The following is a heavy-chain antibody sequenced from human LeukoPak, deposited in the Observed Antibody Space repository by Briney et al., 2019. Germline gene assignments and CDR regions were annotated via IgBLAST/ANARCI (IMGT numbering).Heavy chain of an antibody. V-gene: IGHV3-64D*06. Sequence: GGPLRLSCSASGFTFSSYAMHWVRQAPGKGLEYVSAISSNGGSTYYADSVKGRFTISRDNSKNTLYLQMSSLSAEDTAVYYCVKEDSSSWYGNWFDPWGQGTLVTVSS. D-gene: IGHD6-13*01. J-gene: IGHJ5*02. CDR3: VKEDSSSWYGNWFDP. CDR2: ISSNGGST. CDR1: GFTFSSYA.